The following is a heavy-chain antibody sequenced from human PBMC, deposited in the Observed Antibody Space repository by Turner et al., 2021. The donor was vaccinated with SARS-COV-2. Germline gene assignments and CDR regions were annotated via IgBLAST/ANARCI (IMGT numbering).Heavy chain of an antibody. CDR3: ARVIKGVLMSGSYYYYGMDV. V-gene: IGHV4-34*01. D-gene: IGHD1-26*01. J-gene: IGHJ6*02. CDR2: INNGGST. CDR1: GGFFSGYY. Sequence: QVQLQQWGAGLLKPSETLSSTCAVYGGFFSGYYWSWNRKPPGTGLELIGEINNGGSTNYNPSVKSRITISVDTSKNQFSLKLSSVTAADTAMYYCARVIKGVLMSGSYYYYGMDVWGQGTTVTVSS.